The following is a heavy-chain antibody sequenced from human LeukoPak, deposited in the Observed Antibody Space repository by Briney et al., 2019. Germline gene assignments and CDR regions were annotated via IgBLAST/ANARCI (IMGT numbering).Heavy chain of an antibody. Sequence: PGGSLSLSCAASGFTFSSYAMHWVRQAPGKGLEWVAVISYDGSNKYYADSVKGRFTISRDNSKNTLYLQTNSLRAEDTAVYYCARDWQRYDILTGSPRPGDYWGQGTLVTVSS. D-gene: IGHD3-9*01. CDR3: ARDWQRYDILTGSPRPGDY. CDR2: ISYDGSNK. V-gene: IGHV3-30-3*01. CDR1: GFTFSSYA. J-gene: IGHJ4*02.